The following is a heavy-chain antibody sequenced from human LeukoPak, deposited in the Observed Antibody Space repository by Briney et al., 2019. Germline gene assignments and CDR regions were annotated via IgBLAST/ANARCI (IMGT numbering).Heavy chain of an antibody. CDR3: AESYGGNSVADY. CDR2: IIPILGIA. V-gene: IGHV1-69*04. D-gene: IGHD4-23*01. Sequence: SVKVSCKASGGTFSSYAISWVRQAPGQGLEWMGRIIPILGIANYAQKFQGRVTITADKSTSTAYMELSSLRSEDTAVYYCAESYGGNSVADYWGQGTLVTVSS. J-gene: IGHJ4*02. CDR1: GGTFSSYA.